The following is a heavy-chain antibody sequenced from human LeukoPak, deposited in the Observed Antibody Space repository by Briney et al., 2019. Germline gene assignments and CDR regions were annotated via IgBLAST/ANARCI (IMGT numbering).Heavy chain of an antibody. V-gene: IGHV3-7*03. CDR2: INSDGSEG. J-gene: IGHJ3*01. D-gene: IGHD6-6*01. CDR1: GFTFSGFW. CDR3: ARSSYSSSSSV. Sequence: GGPLRLSCAVSGFTFSGFWMSWSRQAPGKGLEWVASINSDGSEGYYADVVKGRFTISRDNAKNSLYLQISSLRAEDTAVYYCARSSYSSSSSVWGQGTMVTVSS.